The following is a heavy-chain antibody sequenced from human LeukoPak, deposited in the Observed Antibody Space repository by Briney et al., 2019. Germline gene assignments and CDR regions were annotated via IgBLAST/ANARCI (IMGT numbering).Heavy chain of an antibody. D-gene: IGHD2-2*03. CDR1: GGSISSYY. CDR2: IYTSGST. V-gene: IGHV4-4*09. Sequence: SETLSLTCTVSGGSISSYYWSWIRQPPGKGLEWIGYIYTSGSTNYNPSLKSRVTISVDTSKNQFSLKLSSVTAADTAVYYCARGLLDIEVVPATGAGYYYYYYYMDVWGKGTTVTVSS. J-gene: IGHJ6*03. CDR3: ARGLLDIEVVPATGAGYYYYYYYMDV.